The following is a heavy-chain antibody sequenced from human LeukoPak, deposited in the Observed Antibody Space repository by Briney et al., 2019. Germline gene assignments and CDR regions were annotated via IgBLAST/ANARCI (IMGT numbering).Heavy chain of an antibody. V-gene: IGHV3-21*01. J-gene: IGHJ4*02. CDR2: ISSSSSSI. Sequence: GGSLRLSCAASGFTFSSYGMTWVRQAPGKGLEWVSSISSSSSSIYYTDSVKGRFTISRDNTKNSLFLQMNSLRAEDTAVYFCAKEGRSTTPGYWGQGTLVTVSS. D-gene: IGHD6-13*01. CDR3: AKEGRSTTPGY. CDR1: GFTFSSYG.